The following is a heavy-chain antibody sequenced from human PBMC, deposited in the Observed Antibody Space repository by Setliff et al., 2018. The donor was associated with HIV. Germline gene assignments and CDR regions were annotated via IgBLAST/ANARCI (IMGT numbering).Heavy chain of an antibody. CDR2: ISAYSGDI. D-gene: IGHD3-9*01. CDR3: AIDGLSYNILPGSIAYFHSGMDV. V-gene: IGHV1-18*04. CDR1: GYNFIDYN. J-gene: IGHJ6*02. Sequence: ASVKVSCKASGYNFIDYNFIWVRQAPGQGLEWMGWISAYSGDINYSQKFQGRVTMTKDTSTSTAYMELRSLRSDDTAVYYCAIDGLSYNILPGSIAYFHSGMDVWGQGTTVTVSS.